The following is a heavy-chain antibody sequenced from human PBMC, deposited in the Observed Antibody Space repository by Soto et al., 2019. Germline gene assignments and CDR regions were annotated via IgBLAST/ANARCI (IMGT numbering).Heavy chain of an antibody. CDR2: ISGSGGST. D-gene: IGHD2-2*01. J-gene: IGHJ5*02. Sequence: GESLKISCKGSGFTFSSYAMSWVRQAPGKGLEWVSAISGSGGSTYYADSVKGRFTISRDNSKNTLYLQMNSLRAEDTAVYYCAKCPYGSTSCYSWFDPWGQGTLVTVSS. CDR1: GFTFSSYA. CDR3: AKCPYGSTSCYSWFDP. V-gene: IGHV3-23*01.